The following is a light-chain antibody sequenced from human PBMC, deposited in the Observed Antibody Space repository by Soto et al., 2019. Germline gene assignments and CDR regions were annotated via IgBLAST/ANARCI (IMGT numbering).Light chain of an antibody. V-gene: IGKV1-27*01. CDR3: QKYTRAPFT. CDR2: AAS. J-gene: IGKJ3*01. Sequence: DIQMTQSPSSLSASVGDRVTITCRASQGIDTYLAWYQQKPGQVPKLLIYAASTLQSGVPSRFSGNGSGTDFTLTISSLQPEDVANYFCQKYTRAPFTFGPGTKVDIK. CDR1: QGIDTY.